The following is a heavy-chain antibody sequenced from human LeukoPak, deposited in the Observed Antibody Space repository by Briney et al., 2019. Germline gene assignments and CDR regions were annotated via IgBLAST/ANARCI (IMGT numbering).Heavy chain of an antibody. CDR1: GFTFNSYA. J-gene: IGHJ5*02. CDR2: IIDSGIST. Sequence: GGSLRLSCAASGFTFNSYAMTWVRQAPEKGLEWVSSIIDSGISTYYEDSVKGRFSISRDNSKNTLYLQMNSLRAEDTAVYYCAKDLIAAAGAHNWFDPWGQGTLVTVSS. V-gene: IGHV3-23*01. D-gene: IGHD6-13*01. CDR3: AKDLIAAAGAHNWFDP.